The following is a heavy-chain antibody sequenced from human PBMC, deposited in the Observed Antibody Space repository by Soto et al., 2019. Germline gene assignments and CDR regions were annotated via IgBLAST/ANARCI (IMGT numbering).Heavy chain of an antibody. D-gene: IGHD4-17*01. Sequence: SETLSLTCTVSGGSISSGDNYWSWIRQPPGKGLEWIGYIYYSGGTYYNPSLKSRVTISVDTSKNQFSLKLSSVTAADTAVYYCARANGDAGYFDYWGQGTLVTVSS. V-gene: IGHV4-30-4*01. CDR3: ARANGDAGYFDY. CDR2: IYYSGGT. CDR1: GGSISSGDNY. J-gene: IGHJ4*02.